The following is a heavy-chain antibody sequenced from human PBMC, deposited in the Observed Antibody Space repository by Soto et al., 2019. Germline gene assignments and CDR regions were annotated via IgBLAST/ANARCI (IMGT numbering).Heavy chain of an antibody. V-gene: IGHV1-2*02. D-gene: IGHD2-21*01. Sequence: ASVKVACQGTGYTFADYLVHGMRQVPGQGLEWMSWINAKTGQTLYAQKFQGRVTLTRDTSINTAYMEVTSLTSGDSAVYYCARTHYSSHYDFWGHGTLATVSS. J-gene: IGHJ4*01. CDR2: INAKTGQT. CDR3: ARTHYSSHYDF. CDR1: GYTFADYL.